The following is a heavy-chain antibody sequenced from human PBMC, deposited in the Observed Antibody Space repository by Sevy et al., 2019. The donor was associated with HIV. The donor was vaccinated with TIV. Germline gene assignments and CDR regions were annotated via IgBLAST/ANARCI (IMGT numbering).Heavy chain of an antibody. CDR2: LSFGCGKI. V-gene: IGHV3-23*01. Sequence: GGCLRLSCAASGFAFYEYSMSWIRQAPGKGLEWIATLSFGCGKINYADSVKGRFTISRDNSKNSFYLQMDNLRVEVQALYYCAREGCSRPHDYWGQGTRVTVSS. J-gene: IGHJ4*02. CDR1: GFAFYEYS. D-gene: IGHD2-8*01. CDR3: AREGCSRPHDY.